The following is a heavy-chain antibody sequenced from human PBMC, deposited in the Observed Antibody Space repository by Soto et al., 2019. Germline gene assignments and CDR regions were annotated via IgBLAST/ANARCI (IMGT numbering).Heavy chain of an antibody. CDR1: GGTFSSYA. CDR2: IIPIFGTA. J-gene: IGHJ6*02. Sequence: QVQLVQSGAEVKKPGSSVKVSCKASGGTFSSYAISWVRQAPGQGLEWMGGIIPIFGTANYAQKFQGRVTITADEATSTAYMELSSLRSEDTAVYYCARALRVADYYYYYGMDVWGQGTTVTVSS. V-gene: IGHV1-69*01. D-gene: IGHD6-19*01. CDR3: ARALRVADYYYYYGMDV.